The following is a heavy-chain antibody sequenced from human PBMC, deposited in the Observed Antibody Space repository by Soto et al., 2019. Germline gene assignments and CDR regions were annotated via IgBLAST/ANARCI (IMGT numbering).Heavy chain of an antibody. D-gene: IGHD3-16*02. V-gene: IGHV4-30-2*01. Sequence: QLQLQESGSGLVKPSQTLSLTCAISGGFISSGGYSWNWIRQPPGKGLEWLGHMYHSGSTSYNPSLTSRVTRSIDRSKNQCSLKLDSVTAADTAVYYCAAAFIRKDAFDIWGQGTMVTVSS. CDR1: GGFISSGGYS. CDR2: MYHSGST. CDR3: AAAFIRKDAFDI. J-gene: IGHJ3*02.